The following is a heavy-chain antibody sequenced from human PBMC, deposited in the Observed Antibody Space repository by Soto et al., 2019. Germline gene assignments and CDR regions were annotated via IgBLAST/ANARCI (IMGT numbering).Heavy chain of an antibody. CDR2: INPNSGGT. J-gene: IGHJ3*02. Sequence: VKVSCQASGYTFTGYYMHWVRQAPGQGLEWMGWINPNSGGTNYAQKFQGRVTMTRDTSISTAYMELSRLRSDDTAVYYCAREGVMITFGGVIVNAFDIWGQGTMVT. CDR3: AREGVMITFGGVIVNAFDI. CDR1: GYTFTGYY. V-gene: IGHV1-2*02. D-gene: IGHD3-16*02.